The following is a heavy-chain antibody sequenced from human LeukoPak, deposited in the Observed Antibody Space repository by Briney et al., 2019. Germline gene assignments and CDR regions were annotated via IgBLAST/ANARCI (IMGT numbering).Heavy chain of an antibody. Sequence: SETLSLTCTVSGGSISSYYWIWVRQPAGEGREWIGRIHTSASTNYNPSLKSRVTMSLDTSKTQFSLKLTSVTAADTAVFYCAGTQHGELDYWGQGVLVTVSS. CDR1: GGSISSYY. CDR2: IHTSAST. J-gene: IGHJ4*02. V-gene: IGHV4-4*07. D-gene: IGHD1-7*01. CDR3: AGTQHGELDY.